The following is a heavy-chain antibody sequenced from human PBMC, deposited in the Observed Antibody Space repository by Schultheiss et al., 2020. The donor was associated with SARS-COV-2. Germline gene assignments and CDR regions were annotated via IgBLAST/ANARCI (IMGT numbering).Heavy chain of an antibody. CDR1: GFTFSSYG. J-gene: IGHJ6*02. D-gene: IGHD6-13*01. CDR2: IWYDGSNK. CDR3: ARVRSSSWFNQRPSYGMDV. Sequence: GGSLRLSCAASGFTFSSYGMHWVRQAPGKGLEWVAVIWYDGSNKYYADSVKGRFTISRDNAKNSLYLQMNSLRAEDTAVYYCARVRSSSWFNQRPSYGMDVWGQGTTVTVSS. V-gene: IGHV3-33*01.